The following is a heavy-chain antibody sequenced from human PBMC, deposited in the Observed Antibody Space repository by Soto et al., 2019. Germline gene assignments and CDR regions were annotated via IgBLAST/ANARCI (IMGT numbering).Heavy chain of an antibody. V-gene: IGHV1-8*01. J-gene: IGHJ6*02. D-gene: IGHD3-10*01. CDR1: GYTFTSYD. CDR3: ARGRGGSGSVDACGMDV. CDR2: MNPNSGNT. Sequence: ASVKVSCKASGYTFTSYDINWVRQATGQGFEWMGWMNPNSGNTGYAQKFQGRVTMTRNTSISTAYMELSSLRSEDTAVYYCARGRGGSGSVDACGMDVWGQGTTVTVSS.